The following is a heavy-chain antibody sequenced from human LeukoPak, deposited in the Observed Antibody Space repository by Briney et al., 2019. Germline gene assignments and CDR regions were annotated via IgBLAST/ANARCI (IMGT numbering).Heavy chain of an antibody. CDR2: IIPIFGTA. V-gene: IGHV1-69*06. CDR3: ARGDSSGYFFY. CDR1: GYTFTSYY. D-gene: IGHD3-22*01. J-gene: IGHJ4*02. Sequence: SVKVSCKASGYTFTSYYMHWVRQAPGQGLEWMGGIIPIFGTANYAQKFQGRVTITADKSTSTAYMELSSLRSEDTAVYYCARGDSSGYFFYWGQGTLVTVSS.